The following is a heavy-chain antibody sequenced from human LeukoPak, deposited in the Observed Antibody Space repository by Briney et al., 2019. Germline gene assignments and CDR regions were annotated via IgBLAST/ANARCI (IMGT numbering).Heavy chain of an antibody. J-gene: IGHJ4*02. CDR2: IIPIFGTA. D-gene: IGHD6-13*01. Sequence: ASVKVSCKASGGTFSSYAISWVRQAPGQGLEWMGGIIPIFGTANYAQKFQGRVTITADESTSTAYMELSSLRSEDTAVYYCATNPGYSSSWPRLGYWGQGTLVTVSS. CDR1: GGTFSSYA. V-gene: IGHV1-69*13. CDR3: ATNPGYSSSWPRLGY.